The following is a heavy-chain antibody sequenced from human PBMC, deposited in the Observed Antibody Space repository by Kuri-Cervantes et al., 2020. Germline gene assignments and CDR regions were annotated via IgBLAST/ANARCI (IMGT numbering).Heavy chain of an antibody. CDR3: ARGEQLYYFDY. J-gene: IGHJ4*02. CDR2: IYYSGST. D-gene: IGHD6-13*01. Sequence: ESLKISCAVSGYSISSGYYWGWIRQPPGKGLEWIGYIYYSGSTNYNPSLKSRVTISVDTSKNQFSLKLRSVTAADTAVYYCARGEQLYYFDYWGQGTLVTVSS. CDR1: GYSISSGYY. V-gene: IGHV4-38-2*01.